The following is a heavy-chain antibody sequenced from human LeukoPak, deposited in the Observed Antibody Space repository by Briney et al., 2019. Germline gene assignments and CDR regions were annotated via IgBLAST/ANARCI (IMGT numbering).Heavy chain of an antibody. J-gene: IGHJ4*02. CDR3: AKKQACSSTSCYGEGRGYYFDY. D-gene: IGHD2-2*01. V-gene: IGHV3-23*01. Sequence: GGSLRLSCAASGFTFSSYGMSWVRQAPGKGLEWVSAISGSGGSTYCADSVKGRFTISRDNSKNTLYLQMNSLRAEDTAVYYCAKKQACSSTSCYGEGRGYYFDYWGQGTLVTVSS. CDR1: GFTFSSYG. CDR2: ISGSGGST.